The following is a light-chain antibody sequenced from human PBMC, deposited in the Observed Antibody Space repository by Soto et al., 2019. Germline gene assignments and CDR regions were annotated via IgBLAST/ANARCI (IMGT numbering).Light chain of an antibody. J-gene: IGKJ1*01. CDR2: GAS. Sequence: EIVLAKYPGPLSLSPGERSTLSCRASQSVSNNYLAWYQQKPGQAPRLLIYGASNRATGIPDRFSGSGSGTDFTLTISRLEPEDFAVYYCQQYGSSGTFGQGTKVDIK. V-gene: IGKV3-20*01. CDR1: QSVSNNY. CDR3: QQYGSSGT.